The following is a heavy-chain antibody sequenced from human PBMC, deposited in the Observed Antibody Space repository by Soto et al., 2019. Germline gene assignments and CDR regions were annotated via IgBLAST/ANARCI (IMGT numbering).Heavy chain of an antibody. V-gene: IGHV4-59*12. CDR1: GGSISSYY. CDR3: ARVRTSCSATSCYLEP. Sequence: PSETLSLTCTASGGSISSYYWNWIRQPPGKGLEWIGYIYYSGSTTYNPSLRSRVTISVDTSNNQFSLRLTSVTAADTAVYYCARVRTSCSATSCYLEPWGQGTLVTVSS. D-gene: IGHD2-2*01. J-gene: IGHJ5*02. CDR2: IYYSGST.